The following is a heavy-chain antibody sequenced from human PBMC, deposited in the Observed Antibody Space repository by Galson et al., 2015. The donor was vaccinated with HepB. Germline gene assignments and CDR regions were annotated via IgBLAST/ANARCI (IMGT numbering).Heavy chain of an antibody. CDR2: ISSSSSTI. D-gene: IGHD6-19*01. CDR1: GFTFSSYS. V-gene: IGHV3-48*01. J-gene: IGHJ4*02. CDR3: ARAQGGEQWLPPGEFDY. Sequence: SLRLSCAASGFTFSSYSMNWVRQAPGKGLEWVSYISSSSSTIYYADSVKGRFTISRDNAKNSLYLQMNSLRAEDTAVYYCARAQGGEQWLPPGEFDYWGQGTLVTVSS.